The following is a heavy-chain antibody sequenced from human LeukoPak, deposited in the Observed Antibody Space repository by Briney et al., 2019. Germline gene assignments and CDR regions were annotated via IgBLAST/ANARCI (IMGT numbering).Heavy chain of an antibody. CDR2: INHSGST. V-gene: IGHV4-34*01. Sequence: PSETLSLTCAVYGGSLSGYYWSWIRQPPGKGLEWIGEINHSGSTNYNPSLKSRVTISVDTPKNQFSLKLSSVTAADTAVYYCARRYYGSGSAEFDYWGQGTLVTVSS. CDR1: GGSLSGYY. J-gene: IGHJ4*02. CDR3: ARRYYGSGSAEFDY. D-gene: IGHD3-10*01.